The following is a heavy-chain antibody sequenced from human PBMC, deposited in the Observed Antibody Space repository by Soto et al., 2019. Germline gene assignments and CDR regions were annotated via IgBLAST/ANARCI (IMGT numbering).Heavy chain of an antibody. D-gene: IGHD3-10*01. V-gene: IGHV4-31*03. CDR2: IYYGGST. CDR1: GGSITSGGYY. Sequence: QVQLQESGPGLVKPSQTLSLTCTVSGGSITSGGYYWSWIGQHPGEGLEWIGYIYYGGSTYYNPSLKSRVTISVDTSKNQFSLKLSSVTAADTAVYYSARSRITMVRGVRPYYYFGMDVWGQGTTVTVSS. J-gene: IGHJ6*02. CDR3: ARSRITMVRGVRPYYYFGMDV.